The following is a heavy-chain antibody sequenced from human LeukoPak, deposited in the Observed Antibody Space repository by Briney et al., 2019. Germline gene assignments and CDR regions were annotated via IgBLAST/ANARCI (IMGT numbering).Heavy chain of an antibody. CDR2: VSYDGSND. Sequence: GGSLRLSCAASGFTFSSYGMHWVRQAPGKGLEWVADVSYDGSNDDYADSVKGRFTISRDNSKNTLYLQMNSLRAEDTAVYYCAKDYYDSSGYYSPYYMDVWGKGTTVTISS. D-gene: IGHD3-22*01. V-gene: IGHV3-30*18. CDR3: AKDYYDSSGYYSPYYMDV. J-gene: IGHJ6*03. CDR1: GFTFSSYG.